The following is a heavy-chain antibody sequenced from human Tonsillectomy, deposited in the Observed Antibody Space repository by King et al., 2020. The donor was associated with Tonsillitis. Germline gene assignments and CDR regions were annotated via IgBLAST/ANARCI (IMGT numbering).Heavy chain of an antibody. J-gene: IGHJ4*02. CDR2: ISYDGSNK. Sequence: VQLVESGGGVVQPGRSLRLSCAASGFTFRNYAMHWVRQAPGKGLEWVAVISYDGSNKYYADSVKGPFTISRDNSKNTLYLQMNSLRAEDTAVYYCAREGSNWYSFFDYWGQGTLVTVSS. D-gene: IGHD6-13*01. V-gene: IGHV3-30-3*01. CDR1: GFTFRNYA. CDR3: AREGSNWYSFFDY.